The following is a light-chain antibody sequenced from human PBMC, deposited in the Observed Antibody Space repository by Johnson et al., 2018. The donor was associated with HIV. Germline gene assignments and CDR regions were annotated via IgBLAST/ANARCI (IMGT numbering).Light chain of an antibody. J-gene: IGLJ1*01. V-gene: IGLV1-51*02. CDR2: ENN. CDR1: SSNIGNNY. Sequence: QSVLTQPPSVSAAPGQKVTISCSGSSSNIGNNYVSWYQQLPGTAPKLLIYENNKRPSGIPDRFSGSKSGTSATLGITGIQTGDEADYYCGTWYSSLSAGVFGTGTKVTVL. CDR3: GTWYSSLSAGV.